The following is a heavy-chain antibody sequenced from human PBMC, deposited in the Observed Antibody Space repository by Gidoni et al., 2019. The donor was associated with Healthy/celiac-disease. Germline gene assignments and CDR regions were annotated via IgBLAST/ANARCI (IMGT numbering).Heavy chain of an antibody. CDR3: ARAGAIRYAPTRRAFDI. Sequence: QVQLQQWGAGLLKPSETLSLTCAVYGGSFSGYYWSWIRQPPGKGLEWIGEINHSGSTNYNPSLKSRVTISVDTSKNQFSLKLSSVTAADTAVYYCARAGAIRYAPTRRAFDIWGQGTMVTVSS. CDR1: GGSFSGYY. D-gene: IGHD7-27*01. V-gene: IGHV4-34*01. J-gene: IGHJ3*02. CDR2: INHSGST.